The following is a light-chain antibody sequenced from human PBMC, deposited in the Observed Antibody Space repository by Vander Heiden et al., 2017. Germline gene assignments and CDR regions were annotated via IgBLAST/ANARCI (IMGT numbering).Light chain of an antibody. V-gene: IGLV3-25*03. Sequence: SYALTQPPPLSVSPGQTARITCPGDALPKQYAYWYQQQPGQAPVLVIYKDSERPSGIPERFSGSSSGTTVTLTISGVQAEDEADYYCQSADSSGTYWVFGTGTKVTVL. CDR1: ALPKQY. CDR3: QSADSSGTYWV. J-gene: IGLJ1*01. CDR2: KDS.